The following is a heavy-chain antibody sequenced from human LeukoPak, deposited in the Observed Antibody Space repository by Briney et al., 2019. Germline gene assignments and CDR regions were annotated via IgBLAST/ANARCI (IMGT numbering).Heavy chain of an antibody. CDR3: ARGDGYNFFDS. CDR2: IYIEGNT. D-gene: IGHD5-24*01. J-gene: IGHJ4*02. V-gene: IGHV3-66*01. Sequence: GSSLRLSSSSTGFSLLIDYMGWAHDAPGQGVEGVSAIYIEGNTYYADSVSGRFTISRDNSKNTVYLQMNSLRAEDTAVYYCARGDGYNFFDSWGQGTLVTVSS. CDR1: GFSLLIDY.